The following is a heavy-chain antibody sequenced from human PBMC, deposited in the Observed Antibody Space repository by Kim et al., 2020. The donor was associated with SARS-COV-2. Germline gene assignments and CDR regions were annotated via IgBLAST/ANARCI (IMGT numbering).Heavy chain of an antibody. CDR1: GFTFSSYA. CDR3: AKVAQSYYYDSSGYYGDAFDI. Sequence: GGSLRLSCAASGFTFSSYAMSWVRQAPGKGLEWVSAISGSGGSTYYADSVKGRFTISRDNSKNTLYLQMNSLRAEDTAVYYCAKVAQSYYYDSSGYYGDAFDIWGQGTMVTVSS. CDR2: ISGSGGST. J-gene: IGHJ3*02. V-gene: IGHV3-23*01. D-gene: IGHD3-22*01.